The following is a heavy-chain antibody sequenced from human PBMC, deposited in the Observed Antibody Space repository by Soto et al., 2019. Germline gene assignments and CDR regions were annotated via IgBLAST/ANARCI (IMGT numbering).Heavy chain of an antibody. V-gene: IGHV2-5*01. CDR3: AHSPTLVVVPAAPYYFDY. CDR1: GFSLSTSGVG. CDR2: IYWNDDK. J-gene: IGHJ4*02. D-gene: IGHD2-2*01. Sequence: GSGPTLVNPTQTLTLTCTFSGFSLSTSGVGVGWIRQPPGKALEWLALIYWNDDKRYSPSLKSRLTITKDTSKNQVVLTMTNMDPVDTATYYCAHSPTLVVVPAAPYYFDYWGQGTLVTVSS.